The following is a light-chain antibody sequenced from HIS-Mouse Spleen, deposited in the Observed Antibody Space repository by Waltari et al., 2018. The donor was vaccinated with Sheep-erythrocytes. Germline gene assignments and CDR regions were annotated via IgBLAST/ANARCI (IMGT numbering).Light chain of an antibody. CDR3: QAWDSSIVV. CDR1: SPNIGRNT. Sequence: QSVLTQPPSASGTPGQRVTISCSGSSPNIGRNTVNWYQQLPGTAPKLLIYSNNQRPSGVPDRFSGSNSGNTATLTISGTQAMDEADYYCQAWDSSIVVFGGGTKLTVL. V-gene: IGLV1-44*01. CDR2: SNN. J-gene: IGLJ2*01.